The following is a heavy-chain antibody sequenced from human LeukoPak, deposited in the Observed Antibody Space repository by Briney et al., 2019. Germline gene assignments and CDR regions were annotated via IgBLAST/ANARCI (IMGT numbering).Heavy chain of an antibody. CDR1: GFTFDDYA. CDR3: AGQVVVVAATDWFDP. Sequence: GRSLRLSCAASGFTFDDYAMHWVRQAPGKGLEWVSGISWNSGSIGYADSVKGRFTISRDNAKNSLYLQMNSLRAEGTALYYCAGQVVVVAATDWFDPWGQGTLVTVSS. CDR2: ISWNSGSI. J-gene: IGHJ5*02. V-gene: IGHV3-9*01. D-gene: IGHD2-15*01.